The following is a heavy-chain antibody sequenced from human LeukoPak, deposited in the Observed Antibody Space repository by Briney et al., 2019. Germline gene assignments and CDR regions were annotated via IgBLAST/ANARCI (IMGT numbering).Heavy chain of an antibody. D-gene: IGHD1-26*01. CDR1: GFTFSNAW. CDR3: TTEDAYYPFDP. J-gene: IGHJ5*02. V-gene: IGHV3-15*01. Sequence: GGSLRLSCAASGFTFSNAWMSWVRQAPGKGLEWVGRIKSKTDGGTTDYAAPVKGRFTISRDDSKTTLYLQMNSLKTEDTAVYYCTTEDAYYPFDPWGQGTLVTVSS. CDR2: IKSKTDGGTT.